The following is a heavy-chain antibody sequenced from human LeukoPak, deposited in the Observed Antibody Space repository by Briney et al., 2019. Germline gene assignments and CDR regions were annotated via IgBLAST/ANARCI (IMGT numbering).Heavy chain of an antibody. CDR2: INPNSGGT. J-gene: IGHJ5*02. V-gene: IGHV1-2*02. D-gene: IGHD2-2*01. CDR3: ARDKESTSCYAGCWWFDP. Sequence: GASVKVSCKASGYTFTGYYMHWVRQAPGQGLEWMGWINPNSGGTNYAQKFQGRVTMTRDTSISTAYMALSRLRSDDTAVYYCARDKESTSCYAGCWWFDPWGQGTLVTVSS. CDR1: GYTFTGYY.